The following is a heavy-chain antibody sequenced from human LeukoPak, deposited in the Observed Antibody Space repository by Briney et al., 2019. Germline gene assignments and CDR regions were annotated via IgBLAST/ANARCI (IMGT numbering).Heavy chain of an antibody. CDR2: ISAYNGNT. J-gene: IGHJ6*02. CDR1: GYTFSSYG. CDR3: ARDFVVPAAMGYYGMDV. V-gene: IGHV1-18*01. Sequence: GASVKVSCKASGYTFSSYGISWVRQAPGQGLEWMGWISAYNGNTNYAQKLQGRVTMTTDTSTSTAYMELRSLRSDDTAVYYCARDFVVPAAMGYYGMDVWGQGTTVTVSS. D-gene: IGHD2-2*01.